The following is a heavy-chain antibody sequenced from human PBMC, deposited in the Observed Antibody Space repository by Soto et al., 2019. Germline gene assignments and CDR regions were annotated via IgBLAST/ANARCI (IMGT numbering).Heavy chain of an antibody. D-gene: IGHD3-3*01. CDR2: ISRTGGRT. V-gene: IGHV3-23*01. Sequence: EVRLLQSGGGLVQPGGSLRLSCAASGFNFSDSSMSWVRQAPGKGLHWVSGISRTGGRTFYTDSVKGRFIISRDNSDNTLHLQMNRLSVEDTVRYYCAAYDYWGFDYWGQGIVVSVCS. J-gene: IGHJ4*02. CDR1: GFNFSDSS. CDR3: AAYDYWGFDY.